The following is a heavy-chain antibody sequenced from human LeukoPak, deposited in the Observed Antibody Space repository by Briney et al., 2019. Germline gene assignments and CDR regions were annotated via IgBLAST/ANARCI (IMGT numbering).Heavy chain of an antibody. V-gene: IGHV3-48*01. Sequence: GGSLRLSCAASGFTFSSYSMNWVRQAPGKGLEWVSYISSSSSTIYYADSVKGRFTISRDNAKNSLYLQMNSLRGEDTAVYYCARLRGIAALNWFDPWGQGTLVTVSS. D-gene: IGHD6-13*01. CDR1: GFTFSSYS. CDR3: ARLRGIAALNWFDP. J-gene: IGHJ5*02. CDR2: ISSSSSTI.